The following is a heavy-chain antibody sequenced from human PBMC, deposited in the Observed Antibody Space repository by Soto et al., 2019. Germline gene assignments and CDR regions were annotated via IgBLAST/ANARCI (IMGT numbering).Heavy chain of an antibody. J-gene: IGHJ4*02. CDR3: AREQYSSSWYGKFDY. Sequence: GGSLRLSCAASGFTFSSYWMHWVRQAPGKGLVWVSRINSDGSSTSYADSVKGRFTISRDNAKNTLYLQMNSLRAEDTAVYYCAREQYSSSWYGKFDYWGQGTLVTVSS. CDR1: GFTFSSYW. V-gene: IGHV3-74*01. CDR2: INSDGSST. D-gene: IGHD6-13*01.